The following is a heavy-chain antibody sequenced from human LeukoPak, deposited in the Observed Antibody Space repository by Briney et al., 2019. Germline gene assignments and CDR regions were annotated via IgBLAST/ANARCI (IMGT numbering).Heavy chain of an antibody. CDR1: GYTFTSYG. CDR2: IIPIFGTA. J-gene: IGHJ4*02. Sequence: SVKVSCKASGYTFTSYGISWVRQAPGQGLEWMGGIIPIFGTANYAQKFQGRVTITADESTSTAYMELSSLRSEDTAVYYCARGVRDSYGSSFDYWGQGTLVTVSS. CDR3: ARGVRDSYGSSFDY. D-gene: IGHD5-18*01. V-gene: IGHV1-69*13.